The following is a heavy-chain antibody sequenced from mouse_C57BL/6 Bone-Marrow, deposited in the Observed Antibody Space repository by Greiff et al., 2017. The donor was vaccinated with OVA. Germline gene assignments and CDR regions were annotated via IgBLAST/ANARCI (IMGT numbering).Heavy chain of an antibody. D-gene: IGHD1-1*01. CDR2: IYPGDGDT. CDR1: GYAFSSSW. Sequence: VQLQQSGPELVKPGASVKISCKASGYAFSSSWMNWVKQRPGKGLEWIGRIYPGDGDTNYNGKFKGKATLTADKSSSTAYMQLSSLTSEDSAVYFCARGVLYYYGSSFFDYWGQGTTLTVSS. J-gene: IGHJ2*01. CDR3: ARGVLYYYGSSFFDY. V-gene: IGHV1-82*01.